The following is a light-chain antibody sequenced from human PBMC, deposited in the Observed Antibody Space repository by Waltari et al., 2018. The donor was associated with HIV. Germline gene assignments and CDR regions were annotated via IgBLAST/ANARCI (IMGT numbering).Light chain of an antibody. J-gene: IGLJ2*01. CDR3: QGWDSSRNYAKVI. CDR1: NIGTKS. V-gene: IGLV3-21*02. CDR2: DDS. Sequence: SYVLTQPPSVSVAPGQTARITCGGKNIGTKSVHWYQQKPGQAPVLVVYDDSDRPSATPWGVPGSTSGNTATLTITRVESGDEADYYCQGWDSSRNYAKVIFGGGTTLTV.